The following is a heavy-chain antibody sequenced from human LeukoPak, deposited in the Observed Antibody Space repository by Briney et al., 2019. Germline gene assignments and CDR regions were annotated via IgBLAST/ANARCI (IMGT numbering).Heavy chain of an antibody. D-gene: IGHD1-26*01. Sequence: ASVKVSCKASGYTFTGYYIHWVRQAPGQGLEWMGWINPNSGGTNYAQKFQGRVNMTRDTSISTAYMELSSLRSDDTAIYYCARFGAEGYWGQGTLVTVSS. CDR3: ARFGAEGY. CDR2: INPNSGGT. CDR1: GYTFTGYY. J-gene: IGHJ4*02. V-gene: IGHV1-2*02.